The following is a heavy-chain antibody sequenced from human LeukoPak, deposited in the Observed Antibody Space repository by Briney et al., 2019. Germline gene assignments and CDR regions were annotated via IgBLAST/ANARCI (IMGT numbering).Heavy chain of an antibody. CDR2: ISPSGDIT. CDR3: ARDLTATEPPYYMDV. D-gene: IGHD5-18*01. V-gene: IGHV3-23*01. Sequence: PGGSLRLSCAASGFIFSSHGMNWVRQAPGEGLEWVSGISPSGDITYYADSVKGRFTISRDNSKNTLYLQMNSLRAEDTAVYYCARDLTATEPPYYMDVWGKGTTVTVSS. J-gene: IGHJ6*03. CDR1: GFIFSSHG.